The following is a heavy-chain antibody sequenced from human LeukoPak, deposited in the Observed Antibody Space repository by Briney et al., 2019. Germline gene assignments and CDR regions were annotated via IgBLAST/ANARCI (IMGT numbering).Heavy chain of an antibody. CDR1: GFTFRSYS. D-gene: IGHD3-22*01. Sequence: PGGSLRLSCAASGFTFRSYSMNWVRQAPGKGLEWVSSISSSSSYIYYADSVKGRFTISRDNAKNSLYLQMNSLRAEDTAVYYCARGSQYYYDSSGYYYDYYYYYMDVWGKGTTVTVSS. CDR2: ISSSSSYI. CDR3: ARGSQYYYDSSGYYYDYYYYYMDV. J-gene: IGHJ6*03. V-gene: IGHV3-21*01.